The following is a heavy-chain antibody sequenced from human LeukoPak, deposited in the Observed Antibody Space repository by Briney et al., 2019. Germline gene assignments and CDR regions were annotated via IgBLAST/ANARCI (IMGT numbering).Heavy chain of an antibody. D-gene: IGHD3-10*01. CDR3: ARGGSGSYLSGNLGWFDP. J-gene: IGHJ5*02. CDR2: IYYSGST. CDR1: GGSISSSSYY. Sequence: SETLSLTCTVSGGSISSSSYYWGWIRQPPGKGLEWIGSIYYSGSTYYNPSLKSRVTISVDTSKNQFSLKLSSVTAADTAVYYCARGGSGSYLSGNLGWFDPWGQGTLVTVSS. V-gene: IGHV4-39*01.